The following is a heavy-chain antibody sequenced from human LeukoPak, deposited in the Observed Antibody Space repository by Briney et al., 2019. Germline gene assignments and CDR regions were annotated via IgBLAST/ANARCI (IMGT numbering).Heavy chain of an antibody. D-gene: IGHD1-26*01. J-gene: IGHJ4*02. Sequence: GGSLRLSCAASGFTFSNYWMTWVRQAPGKGLEWVANIKQDGSETYYVDSVKGRFTISRDNSNNSLYLQPSSLRAEDTAVYYCARAGGRASGSSYWGQGTLVTVSS. CDR2: IKQDGSET. V-gene: IGHV3-7*01. CDR3: ARAGGRASGSSY. CDR1: GFTFSNYW.